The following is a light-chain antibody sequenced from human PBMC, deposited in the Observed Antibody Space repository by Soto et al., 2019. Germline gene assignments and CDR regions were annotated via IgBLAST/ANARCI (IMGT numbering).Light chain of an antibody. CDR2: DAS. CDR3: QQRSNWLT. CDR1: QSVSSY. Sequence: EIVLTQSPATLSLSPGERATLSCRASQSVSSYLAWYQQKPGQAPRLLIYDASTRATAIPARFSGSGSGTDVTLTISSLEPEDFAVYYCQQRSNWLTFGGGTKVEIK. V-gene: IGKV3-11*01. J-gene: IGKJ4*01.